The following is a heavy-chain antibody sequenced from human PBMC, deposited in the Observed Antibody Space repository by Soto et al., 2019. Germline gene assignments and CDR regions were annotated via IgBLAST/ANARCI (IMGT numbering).Heavy chain of an antibody. V-gene: IGHV1-69*01. CDR2: IIPIFGTA. Sequence: QVQLVQSGAEVKKPGSSVKVSCKASGVTFSSYAISWVRQAPGQGLEWMGGIIPIFGTANYAHKFQGRVTITADESTSTAYMELSSLISEDTDVYYCAREERSSFGTGYGMDVWGQGTTVTVSS. D-gene: IGHD5-18*01. J-gene: IGHJ6*02. CDR1: GVTFSSYA. CDR3: AREERSSFGTGYGMDV.